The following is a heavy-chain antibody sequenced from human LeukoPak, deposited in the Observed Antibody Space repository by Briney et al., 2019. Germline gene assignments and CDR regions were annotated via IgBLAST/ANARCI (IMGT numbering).Heavy chain of an antibody. D-gene: IGHD5-18*01. Sequence: GGSLRLSCAASGFTFSNSDMNWVHQAPGKGLEWVSGVSWNGSRTHYADSVKGQFIISRDNSRNTLYLRTNCLRAEDTAVYYCATETPAPTARSFYWYYWGQGTLVTVSS. CDR1: GFTFSNSD. CDR3: ATETPAPTARSFYWYY. J-gene: IGHJ4*02. V-gene: IGHV3-35*02. CDR2: VSWNGSRT.